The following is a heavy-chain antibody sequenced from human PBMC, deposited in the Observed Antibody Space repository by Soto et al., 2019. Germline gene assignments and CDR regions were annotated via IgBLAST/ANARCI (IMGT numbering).Heavy chain of an antibody. CDR1: GGSISSYY. D-gene: IGHD1-1*01. CDR2: INHSGST. J-gene: IGHJ4*02. Sequence: PSETLSLTCTVSGGSISSYYWSWIRQPPGKGLEWIGYINHSGSTNYNPSLKSRVTISVDTSKNQFSLRLNSVTAADTAVYYCAAEGTEYDYWGQGILVTVSS. CDR3: AAEGTEYDY. V-gene: IGHV4-59*03.